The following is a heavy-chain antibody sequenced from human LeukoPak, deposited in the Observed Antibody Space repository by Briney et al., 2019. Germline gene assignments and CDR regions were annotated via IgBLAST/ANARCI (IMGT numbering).Heavy chain of an antibody. CDR1: GVTFSSYG. CDR2: ISYDGSNK. Sequence: PGRSLRLSCAASGVTFSSYGMHWVRQAPGKGLEWVAVISYDGSNKYYADSVKGRFTISRDNSKNTRYLQMNSLRAEDTAVYYCAKDRGDYYDSSGYYSGGFDIGAQGTMVTVSS. CDR3: AKDRGDYYDSSGYYSGGFDI. V-gene: IGHV3-30*18. J-gene: IGHJ3*02. D-gene: IGHD3-22*01.